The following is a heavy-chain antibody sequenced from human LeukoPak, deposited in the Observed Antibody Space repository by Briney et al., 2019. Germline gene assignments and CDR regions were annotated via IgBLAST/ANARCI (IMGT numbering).Heavy chain of an antibody. CDR3: ATGFSAASHDGY. CDR2: IKEISNGGTT. V-gene: IGHV3-15*01. CDR1: GFTFSSAW. J-gene: IGHJ4*02. Sequence: GGSLRLSCAASGFTFSSAWMTWVRQTPAKGLEWVGRIKEISNGGTTEYAAPVKDRFIISRDDSINTLYLEMNSLKTEDTAVYYCATGFSAASHDGYWGQGTLVTVSS. D-gene: IGHD2-15*01.